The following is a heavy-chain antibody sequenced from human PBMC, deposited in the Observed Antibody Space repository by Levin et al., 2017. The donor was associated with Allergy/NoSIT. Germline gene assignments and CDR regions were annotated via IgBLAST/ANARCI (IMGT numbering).Heavy chain of an antibody. Sequence: GESLKISCKASGYTFTGYYMHWVRQAPGQGLEWMGRINPNSGGTNYAQKFQGRVTMTRDTSISTAYMELSRLRSDDTAVYYCARGRERSSGLQVEYYFDYWGQGTLVTVSS. CDR1: GYTFTGYY. J-gene: IGHJ4*02. CDR2: INPNSGGT. CDR3: ARGRERSSGLQVEYYFDY. D-gene: IGHD6-19*01. V-gene: IGHV1-2*06.